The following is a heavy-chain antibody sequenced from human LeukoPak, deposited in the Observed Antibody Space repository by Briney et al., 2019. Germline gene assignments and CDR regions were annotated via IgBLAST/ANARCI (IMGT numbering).Heavy chain of an antibody. CDR1: GGSISSGGYS. D-gene: IGHD7-27*01. J-gene: IGHJ4*02. CDR2: IYHSGST. V-gene: IGHV4-30-2*01. CDR3: ARGGSGVIDY. Sequence: SETLSLTCAVSGGSISSGGYSWSWIRQPPGKGLEWIGYIYHSGSTYYNPSLKSRVTISVDRSKNQFSLKLSSVTAANTAVYYCARGGSGVIDYWGQGTLVTVSS.